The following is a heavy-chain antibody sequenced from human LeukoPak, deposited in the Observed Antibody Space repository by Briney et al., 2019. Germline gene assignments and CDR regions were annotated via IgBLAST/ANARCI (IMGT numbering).Heavy chain of an antibody. CDR2: IYPGDSDT. CDR3: ARHLSSTGGCCYVDY. CDR1: GYSFTTYW. J-gene: IGHJ4*02. V-gene: IGHV5-51*01. Sequence: KPGESLKIFCTTSGYSFTTYWIGWVRQVAGKDLEWMGIIYPGDSDTRYSPSFEGQVTISADKSTSTAYLQWSSLKASDTATYYCARHLSSTGGCCYVDYWGQGTLVTVSS. D-gene: IGHD2-2*01.